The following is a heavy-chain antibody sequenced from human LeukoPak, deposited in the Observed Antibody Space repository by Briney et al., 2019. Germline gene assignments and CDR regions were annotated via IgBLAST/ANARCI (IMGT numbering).Heavy chain of an antibody. CDR3: RRGCTNGVCPFDY. V-gene: IGHV4-39*01. CDR2: IYYSGRT. J-gene: IGHJ4*02. D-gene: IGHD2-8*01. CDR1: GGSISSSSYY. Sequence: SETLSLTCTVSGGSISSSSYYWGWIRQPPGKGLEWSGSIYYSGRTYYNPSLNSRVTISVDTSKNQFSLKLSSVTAADTAVYYCRRGCTNGVCPFDYWGQGTLVTVSS.